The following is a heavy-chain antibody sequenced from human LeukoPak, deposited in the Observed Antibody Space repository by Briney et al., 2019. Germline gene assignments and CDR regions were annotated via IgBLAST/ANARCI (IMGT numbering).Heavy chain of an antibody. J-gene: IGHJ2*01. V-gene: IGHV1-69*05. D-gene: IGHD4-11*01. CDR3: ARDTVFRWYFDL. Sequence: GASVKASCKASGGTFSSYAISWVRQAPGQGLEWMGRIIPIFGTANYAQKFQGRVTITTDESTSTAYMELSSLRSEDTAVYYCARDTVFRWYFDLWGRGTLVTVSS. CDR1: GGTFSSYA. CDR2: IIPIFGTA.